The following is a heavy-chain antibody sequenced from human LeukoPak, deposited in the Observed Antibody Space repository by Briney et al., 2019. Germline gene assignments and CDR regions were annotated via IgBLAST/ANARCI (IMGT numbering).Heavy chain of an antibody. V-gene: IGHV6-1*01. Sequence: SQTLSLTCAISGDIVSSNSATWNWIRQSPSRGLEWLGRKYYRSKWYNDYALSVKSRITINPDTSKNQFSLHLNSVTPEDTAVYYCARDLAGFGGYSYGMVDYWGQGTLVTVSS. CDR2: KYYRSKWYN. CDR1: GDIVSSNSAT. J-gene: IGHJ4*02. D-gene: IGHD5-18*01. CDR3: ARDLAGFGGYSYGMVDY.